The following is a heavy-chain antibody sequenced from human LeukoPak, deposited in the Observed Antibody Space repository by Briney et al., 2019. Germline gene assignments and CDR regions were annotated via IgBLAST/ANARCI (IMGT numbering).Heavy chain of an antibody. CDR1: GGTFSSYA. J-gene: IGHJ4*02. D-gene: IGHD6-13*01. CDR3: ARSAAAAGFSAEGY. Sequence: GASVKVSCKASGGTFSSYAISWVRQAPGQGLEWIGGIIPIFGAANYAQKFQGRVTITADKSTSTAYMELSSLRSEDTAVYYCARSAAAAGFSAEGYWGQGTLVTVSS. V-gene: IGHV1-69*06. CDR2: IIPIFGAA.